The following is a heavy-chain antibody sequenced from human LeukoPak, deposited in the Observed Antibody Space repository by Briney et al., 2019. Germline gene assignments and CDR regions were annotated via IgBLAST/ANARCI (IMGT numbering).Heavy chain of an antibody. J-gene: IGHJ4*02. V-gene: IGHV3-23*01. CDR2: ISGSGGST. CDR3: AKEGVTMVRGVIIGTFDY. CDR1: GFTSSSYA. Sequence: PGGSLRLSCAASGFTSSSYAMSWVRQAPGKGLEWVSAISGSGGSTYYADSVKGRFTISRDNSKNTLYLQTNSLRAEDTAVYYCAKEGVTMVRGVIIGTFDYWGQGTLVTVSS. D-gene: IGHD3-10*01.